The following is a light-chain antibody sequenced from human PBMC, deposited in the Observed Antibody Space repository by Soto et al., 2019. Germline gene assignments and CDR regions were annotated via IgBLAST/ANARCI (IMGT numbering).Light chain of an antibody. J-gene: IGKJ5*01. Sequence: IVLTQSPGTLSFSPGERATLSCRASQSVSRTYLAWYQQKPVQAPRLLIYGASTRATGIPARFSGSGAGAYFNLTISRLEPADFGVYYCQQYGSSHTFGQGTRLEIK. CDR3: QQYGSSHT. CDR1: QSVSRTY. V-gene: IGKV3-20*01. CDR2: GAS.